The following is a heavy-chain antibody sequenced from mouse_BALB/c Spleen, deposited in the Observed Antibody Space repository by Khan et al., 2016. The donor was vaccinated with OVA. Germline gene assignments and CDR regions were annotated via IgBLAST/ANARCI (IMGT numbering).Heavy chain of an antibody. CDR2: ISTGGHYT. CDR1: GFTFSTYG. V-gene: IGHV5-6*01. CDR3: TRLAYYYNSEGFAY. Sequence: EVELVESGGDLVKPGGSLKLSCAASGFTFSTYGMSWVRQTPDMRLEWVATISTGGHYTYYPDSVKGRFTISRDNAMNTLYLQMSSLKSEDTAIYYCTRLAYYYNSEGFAYWGQGTLGTVSA. J-gene: IGHJ3*01. D-gene: IGHD1-1*01.